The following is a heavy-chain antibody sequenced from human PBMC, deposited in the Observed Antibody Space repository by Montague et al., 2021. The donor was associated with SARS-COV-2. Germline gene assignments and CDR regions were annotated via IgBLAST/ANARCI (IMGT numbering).Heavy chain of an antibody. V-gene: IGHV4-34*01. D-gene: IGHD4-11*01. Sequence: SETLSLTCAVYGGSFSGYYWTWIRQSPRKGLEWIGEINHSGSTNYNPSLKSRVTISVDTSKNQFSLKLSSVTAADTAVYYGACGEITTRGLIYYYGMDVWGQGTTVTVSS. CDR2: INHSGST. J-gene: IGHJ6*02. CDR1: GGSFSGYY. CDR3: ACGEITTRGLIYYYGMDV.